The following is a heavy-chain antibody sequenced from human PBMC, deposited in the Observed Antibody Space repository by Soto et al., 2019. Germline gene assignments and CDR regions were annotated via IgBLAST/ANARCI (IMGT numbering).Heavy chain of an antibody. J-gene: IGHJ4*02. D-gene: IGHD5-18*01. CDR3: AKGLSVIQEWIIDGH. CDR1: GFTLSSYG. Sequence: QVQLVESGGGVVQPGRSLRLSCAVSGFTLSSYGIHWVRQAPGKGLEWVAFMSYDGNKKSYADSVKGRFTISRDNSKNTMYLQMDSLRAENTGMYYCAKGLSVIQEWIIDGHWGQGTQVTVSS. CDR2: MSYDGNKK. V-gene: IGHV3-30*18.